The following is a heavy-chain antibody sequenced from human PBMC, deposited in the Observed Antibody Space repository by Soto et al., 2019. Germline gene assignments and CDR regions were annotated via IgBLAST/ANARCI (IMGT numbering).Heavy chain of an antibody. D-gene: IGHD6-6*01. CDR2: IYYSGST. Sequence: SETLSLTCTVSGGSISSYYWSWIRQPPGKGLEWIGYIYYSGSTNYNPSLKSRVNISVDTSKNQFSLKLSSVTAADTAEYYCARSSSTAARPNWFDPWGQGTLVTVSS. V-gene: IGHV4-59*01. CDR3: ARSSSTAARPNWFDP. CDR1: GGSISSYY. J-gene: IGHJ5*02.